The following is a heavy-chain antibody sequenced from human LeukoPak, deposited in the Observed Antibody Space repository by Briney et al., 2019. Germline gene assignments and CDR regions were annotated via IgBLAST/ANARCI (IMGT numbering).Heavy chain of an antibody. CDR2: INPNSGGT. Sequence: ASVKVSCKASGGTFSSYAISWVRQAPGQGLEWMGWINPNSGGTNYAQKFQGRVTMTRDTSISTAYMELSRLRSDDTAVYYCARADFYYDILTGYYYWFDPWGQGTLVTVSS. CDR3: ARADFYYDILTGYYYWFDP. J-gene: IGHJ5*02. CDR1: GGTFSSYA. D-gene: IGHD3-9*01. V-gene: IGHV1-2*02.